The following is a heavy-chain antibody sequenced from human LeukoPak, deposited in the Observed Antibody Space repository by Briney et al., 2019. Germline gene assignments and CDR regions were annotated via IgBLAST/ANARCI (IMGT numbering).Heavy chain of an antibody. D-gene: IGHD6-13*01. CDR3: ARVTAAAAEYFQH. CDR2: INPNSGGT. Sequence: ASVKVSCKASGYTFTSYGISWVRQAPGQGLEWMGWINPNSGGTNYAQKFQGRVTMTRDTSISTAYMELSRLRSDDTAVYYCARVTAAAAEYFQHWGQGTLVTVSS. CDR1: GYTFTSYG. J-gene: IGHJ1*01. V-gene: IGHV1-2*02.